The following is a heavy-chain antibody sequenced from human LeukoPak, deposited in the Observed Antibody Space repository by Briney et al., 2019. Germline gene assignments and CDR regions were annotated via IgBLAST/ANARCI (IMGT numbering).Heavy chain of an antibody. CDR1: GYSISSGYY. CDR2: IYHSGST. V-gene: IGHV4-38-2*01. D-gene: IGHD1-1*01. CDR3: ARGGPGQLYYLDY. J-gene: IGHJ4*02. Sequence: SETLSLTCAVSGYSISSGYYWGWIRQPPGKGLEWIGSIYHSGSTNYNPSLKSRVTISVDTSKNQFSLKLSSVTAADTAVYYCARGGPGQLYYLDYWGQGTLVTVSS.